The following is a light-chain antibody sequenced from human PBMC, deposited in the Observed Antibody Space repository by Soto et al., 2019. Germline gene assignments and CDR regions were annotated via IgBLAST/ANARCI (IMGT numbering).Light chain of an antibody. CDR1: STDFVSCNR. Sequence: QSALTQPPSVSGSPVQSVTISCTGTSTDFVSCNRVSWYPQPPGTAPTLMIYEVSKRPSAGPVRFSGPKSGNTASLTTSGLHAVEADDYCCSFDSSEYLQVFGTGT. CDR3: SFDSSEYLQV. J-gene: IGLJ1*01. V-gene: IGLV2-18*01. CDR2: EVS.